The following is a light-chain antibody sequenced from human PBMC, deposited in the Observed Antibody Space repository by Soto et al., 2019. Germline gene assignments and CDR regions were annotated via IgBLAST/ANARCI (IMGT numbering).Light chain of an antibody. CDR2: DAS. Sequence: AIQLTQSPSSLSASMGDRVTITCRARQGIGSALAWYQQAPGKPPKLLIFDASTLENGVPSRFSGGGSGTDFTLTISSLQPEDFAPYYCLLFNTYPQAFGGGTKVEIK. J-gene: IGKJ4*01. CDR3: LLFNTYPQA. CDR1: QGIGSA. V-gene: IGKV1-13*02.